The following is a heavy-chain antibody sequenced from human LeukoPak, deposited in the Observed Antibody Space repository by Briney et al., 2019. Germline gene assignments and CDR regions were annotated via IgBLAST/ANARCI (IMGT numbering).Heavy chain of an antibody. J-gene: IGHJ3*01. D-gene: IGHD1-26*01. V-gene: IGHV4-59*01. CDR2: VSHTGAT. CDR3: ARDRRGSFYTFDL. Sequence: SETLSLTCSVSVASINGYFWNWVRQTPDKGLEWIGYVSHTGATTSNPTLKSPVSITIDTSKSQISLTMTSVTAADSALYYCARDRRGSFYTFDLWGPGTIVSVS. CDR1: VASINGYF.